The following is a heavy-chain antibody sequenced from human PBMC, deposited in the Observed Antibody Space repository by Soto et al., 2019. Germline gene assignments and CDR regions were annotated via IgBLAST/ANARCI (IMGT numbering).Heavy chain of an antibody. D-gene: IGHD2-15*01. Sequence: QLQLQESGPGLVKPSETLSLTCTVSGGSISSSSYYWGWIRQPPGKGLEWIGSIYYSGSTYYNPSLKSRVTISVDTSNNQFSLKLSSVTAAETAVYYCARHTPAISISDHWGQGTLVTVSS. CDR3: ARHTPAISISDH. CDR1: GGSISSSSYY. V-gene: IGHV4-39*01. CDR2: IYYSGST. J-gene: IGHJ4*02.